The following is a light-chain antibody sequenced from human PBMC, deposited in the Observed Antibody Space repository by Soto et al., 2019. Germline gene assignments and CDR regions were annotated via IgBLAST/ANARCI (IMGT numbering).Light chain of an antibody. CDR2: EVS. V-gene: IGLV2-18*02. Sequence: QSALTQPPSVSGSLGQSVTISCTGTSSDVGSYNRVSWYQQFPGTAPKLMIYEVSNRPSGVPDRCSGSKSGNTASLAISGLQAEDEAHYYCSSYTRSSTWVFGGGTKLTVL. CDR3: SSYTRSSTWV. J-gene: IGLJ3*02. CDR1: SSDVGSYNR.